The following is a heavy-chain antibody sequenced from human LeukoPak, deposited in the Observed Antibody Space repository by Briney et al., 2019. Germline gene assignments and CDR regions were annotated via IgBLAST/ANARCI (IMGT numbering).Heavy chain of an antibody. Sequence: GGSLRLSCVASGFTFSSRDWMTWVRQAPGKGLEWVANIKQDGSEKNYVGAVKGRITIFRDNANNSLYLQMNSLRAEDTAAYYCAGDYYDFRLGSWGQGTLVTVSS. CDR1: GFTFSSRDW. CDR2: IKQDGSEK. CDR3: AGDYYDFRLGS. V-gene: IGHV3-7*01. J-gene: IGHJ5*02. D-gene: IGHD3-22*01.